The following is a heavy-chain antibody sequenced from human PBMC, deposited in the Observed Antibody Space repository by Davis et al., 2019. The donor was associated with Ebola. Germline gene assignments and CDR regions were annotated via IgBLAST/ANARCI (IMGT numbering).Heavy chain of an antibody. CDR2: INGDGRRI. D-gene: IGHD1-26*01. J-gene: IGHJ4*02. CDR1: GFTFRSYW. CDR3: ARVPSGSYWRYLDY. V-gene: IGHV3-74*01. Sequence: GESLKISCAASGFTFRSYWMHWVRQAPGKGLVWVPRINGDGRRIDYADSVKGRFTIARDNAKNTLYLQMNTLRAEDTAVYYCARVPSGSYWRYLDYWGQGTLVTVSS.